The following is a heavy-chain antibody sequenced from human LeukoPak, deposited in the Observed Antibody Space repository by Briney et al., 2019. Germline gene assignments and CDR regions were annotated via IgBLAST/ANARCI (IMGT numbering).Heavy chain of an antibody. CDR1: GFTLTTCG. CDR3: AKADNYDYLPTPDP. CDR2: ISYDGSSK. Sequence: GGSLRLSCAASGFTLTTCGMHWVRQAPGKGLEWVAVISYDGSSKYYGDSVKGRFTISRDISKNTVYLQVSRLRPDDTAMYYCAKADNYDYLPTPDPWGQGTLVTVSS. J-gene: IGHJ5*02. D-gene: IGHD3-16*01. V-gene: IGHV3-30*18.